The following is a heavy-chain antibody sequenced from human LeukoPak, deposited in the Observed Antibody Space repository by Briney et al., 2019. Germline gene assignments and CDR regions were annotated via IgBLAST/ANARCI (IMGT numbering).Heavy chain of an antibody. CDR1: GGTFSSYA. J-gene: IGHJ3*02. Sequence: SVKVSCKASGGTFSSYAISWVRQAPGQGLEWMGGIIPIFGTANYAQKFQGRVTITADESTSTAYMELSSLRSEDTAVYYCARDQGVQTNDAFDIWGQGTMVTVSS. D-gene: IGHD3-10*01. V-gene: IGHV1-69*13. CDR3: ARDQGVQTNDAFDI. CDR2: IIPIFGTA.